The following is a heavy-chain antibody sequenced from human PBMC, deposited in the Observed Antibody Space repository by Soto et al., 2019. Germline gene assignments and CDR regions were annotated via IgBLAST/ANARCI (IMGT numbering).Heavy chain of an antibody. D-gene: IGHD3-10*01. CDR3: ARYYYGSGSYSGYYYYGMDV. CDR1: GGTFSSYA. V-gene: IGHV1-69*13. Sequence: SVKVFCKASGGTFSSYAISWVRQAPGQGLEWMGGIIPIFGTANYAQKFQGRVTITADESTSTAYMELSSLRSEDTAVYYCARYYYGSGSYSGYYYYGMDVWGQGTTVTVSS. J-gene: IGHJ6*02. CDR2: IIPIFGTA.